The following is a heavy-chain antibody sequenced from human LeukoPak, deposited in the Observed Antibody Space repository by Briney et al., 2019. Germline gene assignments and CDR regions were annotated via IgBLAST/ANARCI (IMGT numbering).Heavy chain of an antibody. CDR2: ISGSGGST. CDR3: AKVGDYDILTGYTNFDY. V-gene: IGHV3-23*01. Sequence: GGSLRLSCAASGFTFSSYAMSWVRQAPGKGLEWVSAISGSGGSTYYADSVKGRFTISRDNSKNTLYLQMNSLRAEDTAVYYCAKVGDYDILTGYTNFDYWGQGTLVTVSS. J-gene: IGHJ4*02. D-gene: IGHD3-9*01. CDR1: GFTFSSYA.